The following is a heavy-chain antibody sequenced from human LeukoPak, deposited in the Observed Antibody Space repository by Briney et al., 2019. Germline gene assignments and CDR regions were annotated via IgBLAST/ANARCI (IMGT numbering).Heavy chain of an antibody. Sequence: GGSLRLSCAASGFTFSSYEMLWLRQAPGKGLEWVSYISSSGSTIYYADSVKGRFTISRDNAKNSLYLQMNSLRAEDTAVYYCARLPAIVHCSSGGCLLTHLGGQGTLVTVSS. CDR2: ISSSGSTI. CDR1: GFTFSSYE. CDR3: ARLPAIVHCSSGGCLLTHL. V-gene: IGHV3-48*03. J-gene: IGHJ4*02. D-gene: IGHD2-15*01.